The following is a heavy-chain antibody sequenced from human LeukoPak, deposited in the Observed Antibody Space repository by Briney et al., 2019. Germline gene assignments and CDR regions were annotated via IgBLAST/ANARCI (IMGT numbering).Heavy chain of an antibody. Sequence: PSQTLSLTCAVSGGSISSGGYSWSWIRQPPGKGLEWIGYIYHSGSTYYNPSLKSRVTISVDRSKNQFPLKLSSVTAADTAVYYCARASYYYDSSGYYLGAFDIWGQGTMVTVSS. CDR3: ARASYYYDSSGYYLGAFDI. CDR1: GGSISSGGYS. D-gene: IGHD3-22*01. J-gene: IGHJ3*02. V-gene: IGHV4-30-2*01. CDR2: IYHSGST.